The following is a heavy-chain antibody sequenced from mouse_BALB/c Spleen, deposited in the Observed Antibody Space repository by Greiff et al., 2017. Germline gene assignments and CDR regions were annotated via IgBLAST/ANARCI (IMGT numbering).Heavy chain of an antibody. CDR2: INPSNGGT. CDR1: GYTFTSYY. V-gene: IGHV1S81*02. CDR3: TRGIYYGYDVFAY. D-gene: IGHD2-2*01. Sequence: QVTLKVSGAELVKPGASVKLSCKASGYTFTSYYMYWVKQRPGQGLEWIGEINPSNGGTNFNEKFKSKATLTVDKSSSTAYMQLSSLTSEDSAVYYCTRGIYYGYDVFAYWGQGTLVTVSA. J-gene: IGHJ3*01.